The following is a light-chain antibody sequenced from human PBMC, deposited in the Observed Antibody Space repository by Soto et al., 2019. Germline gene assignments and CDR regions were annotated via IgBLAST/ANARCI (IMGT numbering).Light chain of an antibody. CDR1: QSISSY. CDR2: AAS. Sequence: DIQMTQSPSSLSASVGDRVTITGRESQSISSYLNWYQQKPGKAPKVMIYAASSLQSGVPSRFSGSGSGTDFTLTISSLQPEDFETDYCQQSYSTPRTFGQGTKVDIK. V-gene: IGKV1-39*01. J-gene: IGKJ1*01. CDR3: QQSYSTPRT.